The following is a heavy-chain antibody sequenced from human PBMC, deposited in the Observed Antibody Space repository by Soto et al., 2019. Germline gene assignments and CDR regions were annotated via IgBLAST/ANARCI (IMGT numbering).Heavy chain of an antibody. CDR1: GLAFGNYA. J-gene: IGHJ6*02. CDR2: VNTNGRST. CDR3: AKDRAFNYFYGMDV. Sequence: GGSLRLSCRASGLAFGNYAMNWVRQVPGRGLEWVAGVNTNGRSTYYADSVRGRFTISRDNSKITVYLQMNSLRAEDTAVYYCAKDRAFNYFYGMDVWGQGTTVTVYS. V-gene: IGHV3-23*01. D-gene: IGHD3-10*01.